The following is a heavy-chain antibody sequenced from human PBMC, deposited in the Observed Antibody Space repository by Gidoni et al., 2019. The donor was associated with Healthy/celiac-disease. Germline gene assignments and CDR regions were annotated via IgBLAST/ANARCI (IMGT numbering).Heavy chain of an antibody. CDR2: IIPIFGTT. V-gene: IGHV1-69*14. CDR3: ARGRAGVGYGMDV. J-gene: IGHJ6*02. D-gene: IGHD1-26*01. CDR1: GGTFSSYA. Sequence: QVQLVQSGAEVKKPGSSVQVSCKASGGTFSSYAIRWVRQAPGQGLEWMGGIIPIFGTTNNEQKFPSRVTMTAEKSTSTAYMGVSSLRSEDTAVYYCARGRAGVGYGMDVWGQGTTVTVSS.